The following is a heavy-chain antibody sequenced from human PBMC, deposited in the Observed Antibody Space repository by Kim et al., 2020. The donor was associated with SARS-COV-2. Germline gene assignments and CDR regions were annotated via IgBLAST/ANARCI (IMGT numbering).Heavy chain of an antibody. V-gene: IGHV3-30-3*01. Sequence: GGSLRLSCAASGFTFSSYAMHWVRQAPGKGLEWVAVISYDGSNKYYADSVKGRFTISRDNSKNTLYLQMNSLRAEDTAVYYCARGGYEDYWGQGTLVTVSS. CDR1: GFTFSSYA. CDR2: ISYDGSNK. CDR3: ARGGYEDY. J-gene: IGHJ4*02. D-gene: IGHD5-12*01.